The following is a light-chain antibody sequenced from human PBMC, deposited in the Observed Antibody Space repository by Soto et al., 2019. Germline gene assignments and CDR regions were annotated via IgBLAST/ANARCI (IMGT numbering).Light chain of an antibody. CDR2: KGS. CDR1: QSISSW. J-gene: IGKJ1*01. CDR3: QPYNSYWT. Sequence: DIQMTQSPSTLSASVGDRVTITCRASQSISSWLAWYQQKPGKAPKLLIYKGSSLESGVPSRFSGSGSGTEFTLTISSLQPDDFATYYCQPYNSYWTFGQGTKVEIK. V-gene: IGKV1-5*03.